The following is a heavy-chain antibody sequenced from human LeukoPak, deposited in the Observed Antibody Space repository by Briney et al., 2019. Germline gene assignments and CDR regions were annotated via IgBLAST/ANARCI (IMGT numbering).Heavy chain of an antibody. CDR3: ARVEASGYDYGAFDY. Sequence: PGGSLRLSCAASGFTFSSYEMNWVRQAPGKGLEWVSYISSSGSTIYYADSVKGRFTISRDNAKNSLYLQMNSLRADDTAVYYCARVEASGYDYGAFDYWGQGTLVTVSS. V-gene: IGHV3-48*03. D-gene: IGHD5-12*01. CDR1: GFTFSSYE. CDR2: ISSSGSTI. J-gene: IGHJ4*02.